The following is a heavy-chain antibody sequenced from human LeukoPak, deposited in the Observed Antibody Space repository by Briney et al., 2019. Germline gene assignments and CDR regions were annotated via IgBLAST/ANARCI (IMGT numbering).Heavy chain of an antibody. Sequence: PSQTLSLTCTVSGASISSESYYWTWIRQPAGKGLEWIGHIYPTGSTKYNPSLKSRVTILIDTSNNQFSLRLNSVTAADTAVYYCARVMAVNPDWFDPWGQGTLVTVSS. D-gene: IGHD5-24*01. CDR2: IYPTGST. CDR3: ARVMAVNPDWFDP. J-gene: IGHJ5*02. CDR1: GASISSESYY. V-gene: IGHV4-61*09.